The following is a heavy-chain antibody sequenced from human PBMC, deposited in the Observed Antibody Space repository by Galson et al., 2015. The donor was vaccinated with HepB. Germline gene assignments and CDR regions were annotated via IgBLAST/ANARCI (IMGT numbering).Heavy chain of an antibody. J-gene: IGHJ6*03. D-gene: IGHD3-3*01. V-gene: IGHV3-30*18. Sequence: SLRLSCAASGFTFSSYGMHWVRQAPGKGLEWVAVISDDGSNKYYADSVKGRFTISRDNSKNTLYLQMNSLRAEDTAVYYCAKRYYDCWSGYRFYMDVWGKGTTVTVSS. CDR1: GFTFSSYG. CDR3: AKRYYDCWSGYRFYMDV. CDR2: ISDDGSNK.